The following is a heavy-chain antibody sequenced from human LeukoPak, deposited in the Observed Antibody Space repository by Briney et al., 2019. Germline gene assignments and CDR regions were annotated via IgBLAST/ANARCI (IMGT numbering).Heavy chain of an antibody. CDR1: GGSFSGYY. Sequence: SETLSLTCAVYGGSFSGYYWSWIRQPPGKGQEWIGEINHSGSTNYNPSLKSRVTISVDTSKNQFSLKLSSVTAADTAVYYCAKRYSYGPWAFDIWGQGTMVTVSS. CDR3: AKRYSYGPWAFDI. J-gene: IGHJ3*02. CDR2: INHSGST. D-gene: IGHD5-18*01. V-gene: IGHV4-34*01.